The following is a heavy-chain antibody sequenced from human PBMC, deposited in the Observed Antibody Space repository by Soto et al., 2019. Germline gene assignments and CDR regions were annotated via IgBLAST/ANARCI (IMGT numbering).Heavy chain of an antibody. CDR3: ATTPADTAMVAQYYYYYYGMAV. CDR2: FDPEDGET. J-gene: IGHJ6*02. Sequence: ASVKVSCKVSGYTLTELAIRWVRQAPGKGLEWMGGFDPEDGETIYAQKFQGRVAMTEDTSTDTAYMELSSLRSEDTAVYYCATTPADTAMVAQYYYYYYGMAVWGQGTTVTVSS. D-gene: IGHD5-18*01. V-gene: IGHV1-24*01. CDR1: GYTLTELA.